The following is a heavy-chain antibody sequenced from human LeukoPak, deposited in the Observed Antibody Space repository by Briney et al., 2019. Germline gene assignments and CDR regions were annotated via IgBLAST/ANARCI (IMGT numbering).Heavy chain of an antibody. D-gene: IGHD1-14*01. CDR2: INHSGST. CDR3: ARRYYYYGMDV. Sequence: PSETLSLTCAVYGGSFSGYYWSWIRQPPGKGLEWIGEINHSGSTNYNPSLKSRVTISVDTSMNQFSLKLSSVTAADTAVYYCARRYYYYGMDVWGQGTTVTVSS. V-gene: IGHV4-34*01. CDR1: GGSFSGYY. J-gene: IGHJ6*02.